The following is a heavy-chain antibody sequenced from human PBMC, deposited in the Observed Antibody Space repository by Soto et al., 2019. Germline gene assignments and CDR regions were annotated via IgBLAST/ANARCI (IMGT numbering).Heavy chain of an antibody. J-gene: IGHJ6*02. Sequence: QVQLVQSGAEVKKPGASVKVSCKASGYTFTGYYMHWVRQAPGQGLEWMGWINPNSGDTNYAQNFQGRVTMTRDTSISTAYMELSRLRSDDTAVYYCAIVSPICSGGYCYGMDVWGQGTTVTVSS. CDR1: GYTFTGYY. V-gene: IGHV1-2*02. CDR3: AIVSPICSGGYCYGMDV. D-gene: IGHD2-15*01. CDR2: INPNSGDT.